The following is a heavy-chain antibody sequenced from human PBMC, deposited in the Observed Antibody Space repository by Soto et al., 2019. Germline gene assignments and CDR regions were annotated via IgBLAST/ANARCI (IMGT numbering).Heavy chain of an antibody. CDR1: GYTFTSYG. D-gene: IGHD3-16*01. CDR3: ARGIGGYFGVDYYYGMDV. V-gene: IGHV1-18*01. CDR2: ISPYNGNT. J-gene: IGHJ6*02. Sequence: QVQLVQSGAEVKKPGASVKVSCKASGYTFTSYGISWVRQAPGQGLEWMGWISPYNGNTNYAQKLQGRVTMTTDTSTSTAYRELRSLRSEDTAVYYCARGIGGYFGVDYYYGMDVWGQGTTVTVSS.